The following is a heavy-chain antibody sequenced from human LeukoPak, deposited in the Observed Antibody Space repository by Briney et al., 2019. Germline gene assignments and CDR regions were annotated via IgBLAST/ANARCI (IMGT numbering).Heavy chain of an antibody. CDR3: ARAGDTAMVTF. CDR1: GFTFSSYS. CDR2: ISSSSSYI. J-gene: IGHJ4*02. V-gene: IGHV3-21*01. D-gene: IGHD5-18*01. Sequence: GGSLRLSCAASGFTFSSYSMNWVRQAPGKGLEWVSSISSSSSYIYYADSVKGRFTISRDNAKNSLYLQMNSLRAVDTAVYYCARAGDTAMVTFWGQGTLVTVSS.